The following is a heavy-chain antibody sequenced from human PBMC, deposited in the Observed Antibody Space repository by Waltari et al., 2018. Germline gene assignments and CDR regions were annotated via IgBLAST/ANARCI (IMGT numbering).Heavy chain of an antibody. J-gene: IGHJ6*02. CDR1: GYSFTSYW. D-gene: IGHD6-13*01. V-gene: IGHV5-51*01. Sequence: EVQLVQSGAEVKKPGESLKISCKGSGYSFTSYWIGWVRQMPGKGLEWMGIIYPGDSDTRYSPSFQGKVTISADKSISTAYLQWSSRKASDTARYYCARRGYSHYLGYYGMDVWGQGTTVTVSS. CDR3: ARRGYSHYLGYYGMDV. CDR2: IYPGDSDT.